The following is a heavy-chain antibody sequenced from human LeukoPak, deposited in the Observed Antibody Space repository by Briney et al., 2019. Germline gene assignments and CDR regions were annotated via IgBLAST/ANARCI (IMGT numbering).Heavy chain of an antibody. J-gene: IGHJ5*02. CDR1: GGTFSSYA. CDR3: ARDLSGGIPSTINWFDP. Sequence: ASVKVSCKASGGTFSSYAISWVRQAPGQGLEWMGGIIPIFGTANYAQKFQGRVTITADESTSTAYMELSSLRSEDTAVYYCARDLSGGIPSTINWFDPWGQGTLVTVSS. CDR2: IIPIFGTA. D-gene: IGHD1-26*01. V-gene: IGHV1-69*13.